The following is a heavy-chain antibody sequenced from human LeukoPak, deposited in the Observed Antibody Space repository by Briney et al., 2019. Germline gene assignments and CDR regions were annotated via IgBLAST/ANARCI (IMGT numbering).Heavy chain of an antibody. Sequence: SETLSLTCTVSGGSISSYYWSWIRQPPGKGLEWIGYIYYSGSTNYDPSLKSRVTISVDTSKNQFSLKLSSVTAADTAVYYCARDGGRRFGELPRYWGQGTLVTVSS. CDR3: ARDGGRRFGELPRY. CDR2: IYYSGST. V-gene: IGHV4-59*01. CDR1: GGSISSYY. J-gene: IGHJ4*02. D-gene: IGHD3-10*01.